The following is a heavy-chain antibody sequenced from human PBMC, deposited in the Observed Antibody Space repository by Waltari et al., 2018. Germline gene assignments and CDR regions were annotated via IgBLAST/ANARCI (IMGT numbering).Heavy chain of an antibody. D-gene: IGHD2-21*01. CDR1: GEAFLGYF. Sequence: QVQLHQLGAGQLQPSETLSLTRAVPGEAFLGYFWSWVRQSPGKGLEWLGSIHYSGSTNYNPTLESRLSLSVDTTKKQFSLKLTSVTAADAALYFCARYGEVPASYFFDHWGQGTLVTVSS. CDR2: IHYSGST. V-gene: IGHV4-34*01. J-gene: IGHJ4*01. CDR3: ARYGEVPASYFFDH.